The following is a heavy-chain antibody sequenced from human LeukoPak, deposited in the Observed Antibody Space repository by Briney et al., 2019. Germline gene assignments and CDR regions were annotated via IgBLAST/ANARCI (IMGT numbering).Heavy chain of an antibody. D-gene: IGHD3-3*01. CDR1: GFTFSRYA. CDR2: ISSSGAST. V-gene: IGHV3-23*01. Sequence: GGSLRLSCAASGFTFSRYAMSWVRQAPGKGLEWVSGISSSGASTYYADPVKGRFTISRDNSKNTLFLRMSGLRAEDTAIYYCAKDRLQSWSGYYFGLFDYWGQGALVTVSS. J-gene: IGHJ4*02. CDR3: AKDRLQSWSGYYFGLFDY.